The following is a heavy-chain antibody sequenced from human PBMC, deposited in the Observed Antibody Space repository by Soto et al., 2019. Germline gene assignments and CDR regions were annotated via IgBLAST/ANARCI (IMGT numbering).Heavy chain of an antibody. CDR2: MNPNSGNT. Sequence: QVQLVQSGAEVKKPGASVKVSCKASGYTFTSYDINWVRQAPGQGLEWMGWMNPNSGNTGYAQKFQGRVTMTRNTSISTAYMELSSLRSEDTAVYYCARVYDFCSGYYPSYYYCGMDVWGQGTTVTVSS. J-gene: IGHJ6*02. CDR3: ARVYDFCSGYYPSYYYCGMDV. V-gene: IGHV1-8*01. D-gene: IGHD3-3*01. CDR1: GYTFTSYD.